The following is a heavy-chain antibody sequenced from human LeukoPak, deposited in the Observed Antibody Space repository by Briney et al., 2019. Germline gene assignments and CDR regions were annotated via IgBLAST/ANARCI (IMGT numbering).Heavy chain of an antibody. CDR2: IVVGSGNT. Sequence: SVKVSCKASGFTFTSSAVQWVRQARGQRLEWIGWIVVGSGNTNYAQKFQERVTITRDMSTSTAYMELSSLRSEDTAVYYCAAEQVPYNWNDADAFDIWVQGTMVTVSS. D-gene: IGHD1-20*01. CDR3: AAEQVPYNWNDADAFDI. CDR1: GFTFTSSA. J-gene: IGHJ3*02. V-gene: IGHV1-58*01.